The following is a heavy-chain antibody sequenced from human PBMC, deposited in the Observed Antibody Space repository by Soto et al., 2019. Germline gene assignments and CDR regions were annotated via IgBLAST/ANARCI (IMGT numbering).Heavy chain of an antibody. V-gene: IGHV4-31*03. D-gene: IGHD1-26*01. Sequence: QVQLQESGPGLVKPSQTLSLTCTVSGGSISSGGYYWSWIRQHPGKGLEWIGYIYYSGSTYYNPALRSRGNIAVDACKKQFCGRLSSVTAADRGVDYCARLRGSGRGNWFDPWGQGTLVSVSA. CDR1: GGSISSGGYY. J-gene: IGHJ5*02. CDR3: ARLRGSGRGNWFDP. CDR2: IYYSGST.